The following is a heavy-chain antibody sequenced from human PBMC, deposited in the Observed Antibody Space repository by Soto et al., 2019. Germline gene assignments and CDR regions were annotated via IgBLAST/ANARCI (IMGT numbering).Heavy chain of an antibody. CDR1: GFTFNKYW. CDR2: INQDGSEK. J-gene: IGHJ6*03. Sequence: GGSLRLSCAASGFTFNKYWMTWVRRAPGKGLEWVANINQDGSEKYFVDSVKGRFTIARDNATDSLFLQMNSLRAEDTAVYYCARNYYGSGTYPPYHYYFYMDVWGKGTTVTVSS. V-gene: IGHV3-7*01. CDR3: ARNYYGSGTYPPYHYYFYMDV. D-gene: IGHD3-10*01.